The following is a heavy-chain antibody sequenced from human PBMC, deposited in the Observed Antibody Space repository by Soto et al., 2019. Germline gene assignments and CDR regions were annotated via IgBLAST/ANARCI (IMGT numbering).Heavy chain of an antibody. CDR1: GFSLSTSGVG. J-gene: IGHJ3*02. CDR2: IYWDDDK. D-gene: IGHD3-3*01. V-gene: IGHV2-5*02. CDR3: AHSHGGTYYDLWCDDAFDI. Sequence: QITLKESDPTLVKRTQTLTLTCTFSGFSLSTSGVGVGWIRQRPGKALEWLALIYWDDDKRYRPSLKSRLIITKDTSKNQVVLTMTNMDPVDTATYYCAHSHGGTYYDLWCDDAFDIWGQGTMVTVSS.